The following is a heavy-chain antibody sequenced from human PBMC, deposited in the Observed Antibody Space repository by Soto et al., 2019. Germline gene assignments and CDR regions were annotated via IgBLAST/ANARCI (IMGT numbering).Heavy chain of an antibody. V-gene: IGHV4-31*03. D-gene: IGHD5-18*01. J-gene: IGHJ4*02. CDR2: IYYIGST. Sequence: PSETLSLTCTVSGGSISSGGHYWSWIRQLPGKGLEWIGYIYYIGSTYYNPSLKSRLTILVDTSNNQFSLKLSSVTAADKAVYYCARGAAGYSYVYYLFDYWGEGTLVTVSS. CDR1: GGSISSGGHY. CDR3: ARGAAGYSYVYYLFDY.